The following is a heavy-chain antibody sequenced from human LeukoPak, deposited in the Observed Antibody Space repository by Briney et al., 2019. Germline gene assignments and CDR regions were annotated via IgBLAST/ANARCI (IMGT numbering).Heavy chain of an antibody. CDR1: GFTFSGYA. Sequence: QSGGSLRLSCAASGFTFSGYAMSWVRQAPGKGLEWVSAISGSGGSTYYADSVKGRFTISRDNSKNTLYLQMNSLRAEDTAVYYCATKDSGYYLDYWGQGTLVTVSS. J-gene: IGHJ4*02. V-gene: IGHV3-23*01. CDR3: ATKDSGYYLDY. D-gene: IGHD3-22*01. CDR2: ISGSGGST.